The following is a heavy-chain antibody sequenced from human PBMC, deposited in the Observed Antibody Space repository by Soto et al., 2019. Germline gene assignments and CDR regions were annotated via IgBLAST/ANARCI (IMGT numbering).Heavy chain of an antibody. CDR1: GGSISSSSYY. CDR3: ARHPDHIDIWGSYRNENWFDP. CDR2: IYYSGST. Sequence: NPSETLSLTCTVSGGSISSSSYYWGWIRQPPGKGLEWIGSIYYSGSTYYNPSLKSRVTISVDTSKNQFSLKLSSVTAADTAVYYCARHPDHIDIWGSYRNENWFDPWGQGTLVTVSS. V-gene: IGHV4-39*01. J-gene: IGHJ5*02. D-gene: IGHD3-16*02.